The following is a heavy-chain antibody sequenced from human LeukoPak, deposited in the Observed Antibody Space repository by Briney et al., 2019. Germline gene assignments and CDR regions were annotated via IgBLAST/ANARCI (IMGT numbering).Heavy chain of an antibody. CDR2: IPYDGSNK. V-gene: IGHV3-30*18. J-gene: IGHJ4*02. CDR1: EFTFSSYG. D-gene: IGHD3-16*01. Sequence: GGSLRLSCAGSEFTFSSYGMHWVRQPPGKGVEWVAVIPYDGSNKYYADSVKGRSTISRDNYKNTLYLQMNSLRAEDTAVYYCANPGEFGNFDYWGQGTLVTVSS. CDR3: ANPGEFGNFDY.